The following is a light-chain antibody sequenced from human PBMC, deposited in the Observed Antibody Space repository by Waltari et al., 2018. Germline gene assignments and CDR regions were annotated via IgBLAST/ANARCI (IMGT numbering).Light chain of an antibody. V-gene: IGKV1-5*03. Sequence: DIQMTQSPSTLSASVGNRVTITCRASQGLGSWVAWYQQKPGKAPKLMIYKAFSLESGVPSRFSGGGSGAEYTLTISSLQPDDFATYYCQQSYTTPYTFGQGTKLEI. CDR2: KAF. J-gene: IGKJ2*01. CDR3: QQSYTTPYT. CDR1: QGLGSW.